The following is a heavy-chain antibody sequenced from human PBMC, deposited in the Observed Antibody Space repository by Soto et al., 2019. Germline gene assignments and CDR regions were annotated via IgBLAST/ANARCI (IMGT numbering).Heavy chain of an antibody. Sequence: GASVKVSCKASGGTFSSYAISWVRQAPGQGLEWMGGIIPIFGTANYAQKFQGRVTITADKSTSTAYMELSSLRSEDTAVYYCARDREYQLLSLYYYYYGMDVWGQGTTVTVSS. CDR3: ARDREYQLLSLYYYYYGMDV. CDR1: GGTFSSYA. CDR2: IIPIFGTA. V-gene: IGHV1-69*06. D-gene: IGHD2-2*01. J-gene: IGHJ6*02.